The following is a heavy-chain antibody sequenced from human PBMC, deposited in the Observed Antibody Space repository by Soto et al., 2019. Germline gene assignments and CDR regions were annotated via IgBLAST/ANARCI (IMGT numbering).Heavy chain of an antibody. CDR2: IIPIFGTA. Sequence: SVKVSCKXSGGTFSSYAISWVRQAPGQGLEWMGGIIPIFGTANYAQKFQGRVTITADKSTSTAYMELSSLRSEDTAVYYCARRRGYSGYDFNYYGMDVWGQGTTVTVSS. CDR3: ARRRGYSGYDFNYYGMDV. J-gene: IGHJ6*02. V-gene: IGHV1-69*06. D-gene: IGHD5-12*01. CDR1: GGTFSSYA.